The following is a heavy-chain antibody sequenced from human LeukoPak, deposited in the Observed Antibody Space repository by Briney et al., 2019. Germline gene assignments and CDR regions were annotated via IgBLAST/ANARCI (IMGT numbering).Heavy chain of an antibody. D-gene: IGHD3-9*01. CDR1: GGSISSYY. J-gene: IGHJ6*02. CDR2: IYYSGST. Sequence: SETLSLTCTVSGGSISSYYWGWIRQPPGKGLEWIGSIYYSGSTYYNPSLKSRVTISVDTSKNQFSLKLSSVTAADTAVYYCARSYYDILTGYSPYYYGMDVWGQGTTVTVSS. CDR3: ARSYYDILTGYSPYYYGMDV. V-gene: IGHV4-39*07.